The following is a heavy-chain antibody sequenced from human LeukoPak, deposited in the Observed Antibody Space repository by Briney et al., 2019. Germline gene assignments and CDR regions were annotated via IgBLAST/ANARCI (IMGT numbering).Heavy chain of an antibody. J-gene: IGHJ4*02. V-gene: IGHV3-48*01. CDR2: ISSSSSTI. CDR1: GFTFSSYS. Sequence: GGSLRLSCAASGFTFSSYSMNWVRQAPGKGLEWVSYISSSSSTIYYADSVRGRFTISRDNAKNSLYLQMNSLRAEDTAVYYCARDRGDGYNYWGQGTLVTVSS. D-gene: IGHD5-24*01. CDR3: ARDRGDGYNY.